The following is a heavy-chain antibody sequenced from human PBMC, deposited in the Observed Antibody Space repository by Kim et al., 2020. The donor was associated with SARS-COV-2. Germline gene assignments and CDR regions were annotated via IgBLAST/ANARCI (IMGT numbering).Heavy chain of an antibody. D-gene: IGHD6-13*01. J-gene: IGHJ4*02. CDR1: GFTFTNYG. CDR3: AREGIAADALDY. CDR2: MWYDGSNK. V-gene: IGHV3-33*01. Sequence: GGSLRLSCAASGFTFTNYGMHWVRQAPGKGLEWVAVMWYDGSNKYYADTVKGRFTISRDNSKNTLYLQMNSLRAEDTAVYYCAREGIAADALDYWGQGTLVSVSP.